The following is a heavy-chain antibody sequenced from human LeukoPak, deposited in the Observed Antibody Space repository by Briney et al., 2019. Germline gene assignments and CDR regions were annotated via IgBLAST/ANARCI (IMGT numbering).Heavy chain of an antibody. CDR2: IYHDGST. J-gene: IGHJ4*02. V-gene: IGHV4-4*02. Sequence: PSETLSLTCAVSGGSISSNNWWIWVRQSPEKGLEWIGEIYHDGSTNYNPSLKSRVTISMDKSKNQLSLKLNFVTAADAAVYYCARDRGGYTYSHDYWGQGTLVTVSS. CDR3: ARDRGGYTYSHDY. CDR1: GGSISSNNW. D-gene: IGHD5-18*01.